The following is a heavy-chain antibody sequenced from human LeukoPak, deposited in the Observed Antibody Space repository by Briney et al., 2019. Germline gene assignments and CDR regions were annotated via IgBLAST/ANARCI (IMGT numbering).Heavy chain of an antibody. D-gene: IGHD3-10*01. J-gene: IGHJ4*02. CDR3: AKAYPGLGSVHFER. CDR2: ISGHNGNT. V-gene: IGHV1-18*01. Sequence: ASVTVSFTSTAYTFTIYGITWVRQAPGQGLEWMGWISGHNGNTNFAQRFQGRVSLTTHTSATTAYMELRSLTSDDTAVYYSAKAYPGLGSVHFERWGQGTLVTVSS. CDR1: AYTFTIYG.